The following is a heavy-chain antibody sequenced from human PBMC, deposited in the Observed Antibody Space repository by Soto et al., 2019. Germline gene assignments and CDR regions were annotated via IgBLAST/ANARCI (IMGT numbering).Heavy chain of an antibody. CDR3: AKEDSSGWYNGPFQH. D-gene: IGHD6-19*01. CDR2: ISGSGGST. V-gene: IGHV3-23*01. Sequence: ESLKISCAASGFTFSSYAMSWVRQAPGKGLEWVSAISGSGGSTYYADSVKGRFTISRDNSKNTLYLQMNSLRAEDTAVYYCAKEDSSGWYNGPFQHWGQGTLVTVSS. J-gene: IGHJ1*01. CDR1: GFTFSSYA.